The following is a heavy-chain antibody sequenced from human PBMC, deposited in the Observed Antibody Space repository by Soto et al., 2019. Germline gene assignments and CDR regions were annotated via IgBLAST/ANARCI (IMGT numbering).Heavy chain of an antibody. J-gene: IGHJ4*02. D-gene: IGHD3-3*01. CDR3: ARDWGIFGVVKDHRNDY. V-gene: IGHV4-34*01. Sequence: SETLSLTCAVYGGSFSGYYWSWIRQPPGKGLEWIGEINHSGSTNYNPSLKSRVTISVDTSKNQFSLKLGSVTAADTAVYYCARDWGIFGVVKDHRNDYWGQGTLVTVSS. CDR2: INHSGST. CDR1: GGSFSGYY.